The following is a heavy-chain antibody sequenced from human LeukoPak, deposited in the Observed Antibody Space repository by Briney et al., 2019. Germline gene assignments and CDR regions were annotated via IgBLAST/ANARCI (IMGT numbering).Heavy chain of an antibody. CDR2: ISYSGST. V-gene: IGHV4-59*01. CDR3: ARVPPYSSGRGGFDY. Sequence: SETLSLTCTVSGGSISSYYWSWIRQPPGKGLEWIAYISYSGSTFYNPSLKSRVTISVDTSKNQFSLKLNSLTAADTAVYYCARVPPYSSGRGGFDYWGLGTLVTVPS. CDR1: GGSISSYY. D-gene: IGHD6-19*01. J-gene: IGHJ4*02.